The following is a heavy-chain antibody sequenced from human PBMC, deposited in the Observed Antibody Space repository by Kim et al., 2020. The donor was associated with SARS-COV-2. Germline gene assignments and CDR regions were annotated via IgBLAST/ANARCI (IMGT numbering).Heavy chain of an antibody. CDR1: GFTFSDYY. CDR2: ISSSSSYT. Sequence: GGSLRLSCAASGFTFSDYYMSWIHQAPGKGLEWVSYISSSSSYTNYADSVKGRFTISRDNAKNSLYLQMNSLRAEDTAVYYCARDKQPFHEADYYYYYGMDVWGQGTTVTVSS. CDR3: ARDKQPFHEADYYYYYGMDV. V-gene: IGHV3-11*06. D-gene: IGHD6-13*01. J-gene: IGHJ6*02.